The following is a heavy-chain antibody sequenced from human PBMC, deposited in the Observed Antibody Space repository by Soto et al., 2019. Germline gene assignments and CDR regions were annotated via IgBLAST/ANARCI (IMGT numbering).Heavy chain of an antibody. J-gene: IGHJ4*02. CDR3: ARVATGYYLYYFDS. Sequence: HPGGSLRLSCSASGFTFANSAMNWVRQAPGKGLEWVSGISFSGGATYYRDSVKGRFTISRDNSRNTVSLQMNSLRAEDTAIYYCARVATGYYLYYFDSWGQGALVTVSS. CDR2: ISFSGGAT. CDR1: GFTFANSA. D-gene: IGHD3-9*01. V-gene: IGHV3-23*01.